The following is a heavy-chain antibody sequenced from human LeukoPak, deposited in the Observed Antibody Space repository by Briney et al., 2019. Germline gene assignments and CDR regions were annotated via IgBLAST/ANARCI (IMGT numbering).Heavy chain of an antibody. D-gene: IGHD3-3*01. CDR2: MSYDGHNK. CDR1: GFTLRHYA. V-gene: IGHV3-30*03. Sequence: GGSLRLSCAGSGFTLRHYAMHWLRQAPGKGLEWLAVMSYDGHNKSYSDSVEGRFTISRDDSKNMLYLHLNSLRSEDTGIYYCARTISVFGILPDNWLDSWGQGIPVTVSS. CDR3: ARTISVFGILPDNWLDS. J-gene: IGHJ5*01.